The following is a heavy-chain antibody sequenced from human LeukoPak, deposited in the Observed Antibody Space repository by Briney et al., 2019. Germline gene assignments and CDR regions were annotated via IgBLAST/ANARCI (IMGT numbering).Heavy chain of an antibody. D-gene: IGHD3-22*01. CDR1: GGSFSGYY. Sequence: SETLSLTCAVYGGSFSGYYWSWIRQPPGKGLEWIGYIYYSGSTNYNPSLKNRVTISVDTSKNQFSLKLSSVTAADTAVYYCARGTVLNYYDSSGYHKSPGSVDYWGQGTLVTVSS. CDR2: IYYSGST. V-gene: IGHV4-59*01. J-gene: IGHJ4*02. CDR3: ARGTVLNYYDSSGYHKSPGSVDY.